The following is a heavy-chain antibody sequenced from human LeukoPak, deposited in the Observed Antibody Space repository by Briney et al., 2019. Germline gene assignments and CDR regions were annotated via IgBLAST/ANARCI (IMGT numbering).Heavy chain of an antibody. V-gene: IGHV4-39*07. CDR3: ARGSADY. J-gene: IGHJ4*02. Sequence: PSETLSLTCTVPGGSISGSSYYWGWVRQPPGKGLEWIGSIYYSGGTYYNPSLKSRVTISVDTSKNQFSLKLNSVTAADTAVYYCARGSADYWGQGTLVTVSS. CDR1: GGSISGSSYY. CDR2: IYYSGGT.